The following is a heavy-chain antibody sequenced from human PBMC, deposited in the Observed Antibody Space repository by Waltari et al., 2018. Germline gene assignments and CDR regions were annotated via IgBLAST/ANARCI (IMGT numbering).Heavy chain of an antibody. CDR2: IKHDASES. V-gene: IGHV3-7*01. CDR1: GFTFRNSW. Sequence: EVQLVESGGGLVKPGGSLRLSCAASGFTFRNSWMDWVRQAPGKGLEWVANIKHDASESHYVDSVKGRFTISRDNAQNLLYLQMNSLRAGDTAVYYCSVSLNYWGQGTLVTVSS. J-gene: IGHJ4*02. CDR3: SVSLNY.